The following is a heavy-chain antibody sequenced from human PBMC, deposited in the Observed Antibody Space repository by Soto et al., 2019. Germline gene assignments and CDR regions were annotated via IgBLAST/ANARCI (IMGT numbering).Heavy chain of an antibody. V-gene: IGHV4-4*02. CDR3: ARRTRGPGYSSSSQGKSFDY. CDR2: IYHSGST. J-gene: IGHJ4*02. D-gene: IGHD6-13*01. CDR1: SGSISSSNW. Sequence: SETLSLTCAVSSGSISSSNWWSWVRQPPGKGLEWIGEIYHSGSTNYNPSLKSRVTISVDKSKNQFSLKLSSVTAADTAVYYCARRTRGPGYSSSSQGKSFDYWGQGTLVTVSS.